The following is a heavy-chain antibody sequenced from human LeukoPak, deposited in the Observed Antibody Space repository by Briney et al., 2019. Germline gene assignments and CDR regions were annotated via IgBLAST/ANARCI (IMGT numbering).Heavy chain of an antibody. CDR1: GFTFSSYS. CDR2: ISSSSYI. CDR3: ARDREGYCSGGTCTNFDY. Sequence: GGSLRLSCAASGFTFSSYSMNWVRQAPGKGLEWVSSISSSSYIYYADSVKGRFTISRDNAKNSLYLQMNSLRAEDTAVYYCARDREGYCSGGTCTNFDYWGQGTLVTVSS. J-gene: IGHJ4*02. V-gene: IGHV3-21*01. D-gene: IGHD2-15*01.